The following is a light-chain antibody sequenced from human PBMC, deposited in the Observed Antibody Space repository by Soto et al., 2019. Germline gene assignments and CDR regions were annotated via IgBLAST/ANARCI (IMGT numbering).Light chain of an antibody. CDR2: GNS. J-gene: IGLJ3*02. V-gene: IGLV1-40*01. Sequence: QSVLTQPPSVSGAPGQRVTISCTGSSSNIGAGYDVHWYQQLPGTAPKLLIYGNSDRPSGVPDRFSGSKSGTSASLAITGLQAEDEADYYCQSYDSSLSALFGGGPKLPVL. CDR3: QSYDSSLSAL. CDR1: SSNIGAGYD.